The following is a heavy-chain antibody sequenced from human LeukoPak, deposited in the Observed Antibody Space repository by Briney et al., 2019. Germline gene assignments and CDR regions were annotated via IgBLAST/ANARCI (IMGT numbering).Heavy chain of an antibody. CDR1: GYTFFSYA. CDR2: SNAGNGGA. CDR3: ARDSGEWGHPLDY. V-gene: IGHV1-3*02. J-gene: IGHJ4*02. Sequence: ASVKVSFKAFGYTFFSYAMNWVRQAPGQRLEWMGWSNAGNGGAKYSQEFQGRVTITRDTSASTTYMELSGLRSEDTAVYYCARDSGEWGHPLDYWGQGTLVTVSP. D-gene: IGHD1-26*01.